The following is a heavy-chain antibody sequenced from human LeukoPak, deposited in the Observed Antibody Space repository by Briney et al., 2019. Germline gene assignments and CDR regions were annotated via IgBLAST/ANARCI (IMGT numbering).Heavy chain of an antibody. V-gene: IGHV3-23*01. J-gene: IGHJ4*02. Sequence: ETLSLTCTFYGGSFSSYYWSWVRHPPGKRLEWVSIIGNNGGGIHYADSVKGRFTISRDNFKNALYLQMNSLRVEDTAVYYCAIDPNWGTHSWGQGVLVTVSS. CDR1: GGSFSSYY. CDR3: AIDPNWGTHS. CDR2: IGNNGGGI. D-gene: IGHD7-27*01.